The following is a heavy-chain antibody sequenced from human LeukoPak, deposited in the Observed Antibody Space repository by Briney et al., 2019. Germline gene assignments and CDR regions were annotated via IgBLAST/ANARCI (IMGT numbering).Heavy chain of an antibody. D-gene: IGHD2-2*01. J-gene: IGHJ4*02. CDR3: TRGNKYQWGLFDY. Sequence: GGALRLSCTASGFTFGDYAMSWVRQAPGKGLEWVGFIRSKAYGGTTEYAASVKGRFTISRDDSKSIAYLQMNSLKTEDTAVYYCTRGNKYQWGLFDYWGQGTLVTVSS. CDR1: GFTFGDYA. V-gene: IGHV3-49*04. CDR2: IRSKAYGGTT.